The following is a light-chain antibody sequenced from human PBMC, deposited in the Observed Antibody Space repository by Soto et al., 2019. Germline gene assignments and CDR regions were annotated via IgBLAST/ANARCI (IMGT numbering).Light chain of an antibody. CDR3: QKHNGAPLT. J-gene: IGKJ4*01. CDR1: QYIGNY. CDR2: SAS. V-gene: IGKV1-27*01. Sequence: DIQMTQSPSYLSASVGDRVTITCRASQYIGNYLSWYQQKPGQVPKLIIYSASNLQSGVPYRFSGSGSGTDFNLTIRRLWPVYVSTHFCQKHNGAPLTFGGGTKVEIK.